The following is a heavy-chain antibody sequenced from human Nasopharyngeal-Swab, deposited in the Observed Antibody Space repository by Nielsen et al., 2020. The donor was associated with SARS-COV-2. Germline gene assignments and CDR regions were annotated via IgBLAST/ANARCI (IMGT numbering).Heavy chain of an antibody. Sequence: ASVKVSCKVSGYTLTELSMHWVRQAPGKGLEWMGGFDPEDGETIFAQKFQGRVTMTEDTSTDTAYMELSSLRSEDTAVYYCARGGSNVVVVAASYWGQGTLVTVSS. D-gene: IGHD2-15*01. J-gene: IGHJ4*02. CDR1: GYTLTELS. CDR2: FDPEDGET. V-gene: IGHV1-24*01. CDR3: ARGGSNVVVVAASY.